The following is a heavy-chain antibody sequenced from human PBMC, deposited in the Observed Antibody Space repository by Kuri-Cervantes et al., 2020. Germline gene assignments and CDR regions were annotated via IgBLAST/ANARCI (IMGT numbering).Heavy chain of an antibody. D-gene: IGHD2-2*01. CDR3: ASPYCSSTSCYENWFDP. J-gene: IGHJ5*02. Sequence: SETLSLTCTVSGGSISSSSYYWGWIRQPPGKGLEWIGSIYYSGSTYYNPSLKSRVTISVDTSKNQFSLKLSSVTAADTAVYYCASPYCSSTSCYENWFDPWGQGTLVTVSS. V-gene: IGHV4-39*07. CDR2: IYYSGST. CDR1: GGSISSSSYY.